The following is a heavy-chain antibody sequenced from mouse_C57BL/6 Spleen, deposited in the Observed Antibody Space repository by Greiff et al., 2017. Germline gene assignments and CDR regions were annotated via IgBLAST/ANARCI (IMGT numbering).Heavy chain of an antibody. CDR1: GYSFTDYN. Sequence: VQLQQSGPELVKPGASVKISCTASGYSFTDYNMNWVKQSNGKSLEWIGVINPNYGTTSYNQKFKGKATLTVDQSSSTAYMQLNSLTSEDSAVYYCASPTTVVEDWFAYWGQGTLVTVSA. CDR3: ASPTTVVEDWFAY. V-gene: IGHV1-39*01. CDR2: INPNYGTT. J-gene: IGHJ3*01. D-gene: IGHD1-1*01.